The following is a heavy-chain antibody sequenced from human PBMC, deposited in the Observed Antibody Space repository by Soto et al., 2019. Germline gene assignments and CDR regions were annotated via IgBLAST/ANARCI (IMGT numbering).Heavy chain of an antibody. Sequence: GVLRLSCAASGFTFRSYSMNWVRQAPGKGLEWVSYISSSNRTINYADSVKGRFIISRDNAKNSLYLQMHSLRDEDTAVYYCAREGWPLLQTGMDVWGQGTTVTV. CDR3: AREGWPLLQTGMDV. J-gene: IGHJ6*02. CDR1: GFTFRSYS. CDR2: ISSSNRTI. D-gene: IGHD2-15*01. V-gene: IGHV3-48*02.